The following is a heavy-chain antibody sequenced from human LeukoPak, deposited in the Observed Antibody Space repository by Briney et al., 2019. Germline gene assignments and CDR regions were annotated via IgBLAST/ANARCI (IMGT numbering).Heavy chain of an antibody. Sequence: PSETLSLTCGVYGGSFSGYYWSWIRQPPGKGLEWIGEINHSGSTNYNPSLKSRVTISVDTSKNQFSLKLSSVTAADTAVYYCAGGGYSYGLKAFDIWGQGTMVTVSS. CDR3: AGGGYSYGLKAFDI. V-gene: IGHV4-34*01. CDR2: INHSGST. J-gene: IGHJ3*02. D-gene: IGHD5-18*01. CDR1: GGSFSGYY.